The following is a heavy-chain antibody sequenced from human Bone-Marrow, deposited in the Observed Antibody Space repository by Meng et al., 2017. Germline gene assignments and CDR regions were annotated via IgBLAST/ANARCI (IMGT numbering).Heavy chain of an antibody. CDR1: GGPFSSYA. D-gene: IGHD3-22*01. J-gene: IGHJ4*02. V-gene: IGHV1-69*06. Sequence: QVQVVQSGAGVKKPGSSVKVSCKASGGPFSSYAISWVRQAPGQGLEWMGGIIPIFGTANYAQKFQGRVTITADKSTSTAYMELSSLRSEDTAVYYCARAWNYYDSSGYYYYFDYWGQGTLVTVSS. CDR2: IIPIFGTA. CDR3: ARAWNYYDSSGYYYYFDY.